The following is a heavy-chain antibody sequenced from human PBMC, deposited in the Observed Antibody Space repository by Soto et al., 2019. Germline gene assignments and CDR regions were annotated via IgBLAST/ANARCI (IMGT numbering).Heavy chain of an antibody. Sequence: TSETLSLTCRVSRGSITNDYSTWLRQPPGKGLEWIGYIYKGGSINYNPSLKSRVTIAVDTSNNRFSLKLSSVTAADTAVYYCARAYYDRSGYAVDPWGQGTLVTVSS. D-gene: IGHD3-22*01. V-gene: IGHV4-4*09. CDR1: RGSITNDY. CDR3: ARAYYDRSGYAVDP. CDR2: IYKGGSI. J-gene: IGHJ5*02.